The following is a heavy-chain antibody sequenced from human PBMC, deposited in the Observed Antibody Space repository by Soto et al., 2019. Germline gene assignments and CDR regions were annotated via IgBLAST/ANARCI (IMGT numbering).Heavy chain of an antibody. CDR3: ARFTYYDFWSGYSTDNWFDP. D-gene: IGHD3-3*01. CDR1: GGSISSGGYY. Sequence: SETLSLTCTVSGGSISSGGYYWSWIRQHPGKGLEWIGYIYYSGSTYYNPSLKSRVTISVDTSKNQFSLKLSSVTAADTAVYYCARFTYYDFWSGYSTDNWFDPWGQGTLVTVSS. CDR2: IYYSGST. J-gene: IGHJ5*02. V-gene: IGHV4-31*03.